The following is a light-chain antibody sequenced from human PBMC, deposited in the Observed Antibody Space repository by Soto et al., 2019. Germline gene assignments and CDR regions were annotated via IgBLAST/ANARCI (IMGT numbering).Light chain of an antibody. Sequence: DIQMTQSPSSVSASVGDRVTITCRASQSISSWLAWYQQKPGTVPKLLIYAASSLQSGVPSRFSGSGAATEFTLTITSLQPEEFGTDYCQQGDSFPITFGQGTRLEI. CDR3: QQGDSFPIT. CDR1: QSISSW. V-gene: IGKV1-12*01. CDR2: AAS. J-gene: IGKJ5*01.